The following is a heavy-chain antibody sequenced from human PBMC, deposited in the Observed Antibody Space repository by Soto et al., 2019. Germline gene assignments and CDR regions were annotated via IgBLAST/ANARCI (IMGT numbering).Heavy chain of an antibody. CDR1: GGSFSGYY. CDR2: INHSGST. CDR3: ARGLSYYGDPH. J-gene: IGHJ4*02. Sequence: QVQLQQWGAGLLKPSETLSLTCAVYGGSFSGYYWSWIRQPPGKGLEWIGEINHSGSTNYNPSLKSRVTISVDTSKNQFSLKLSSVTAADTAVYYCARGLSYYGDPHWGQGTLVTVSS. V-gene: IGHV4-34*01. D-gene: IGHD4-17*01.